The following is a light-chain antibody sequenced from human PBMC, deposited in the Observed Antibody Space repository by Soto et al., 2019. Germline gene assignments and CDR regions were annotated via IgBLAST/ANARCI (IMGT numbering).Light chain of an antibody. Sequence: QSALTQPRSVSGSPGQSVTISCTGTSSDVGNYNYVSWYQQYPGKAPKLMIYEVSKRPSGVPDRFSGSKSGNTASLTISGLQTEAEADYYCCSYAGSFTWLFGGGTKLTVL. CDR2: EVS. CDR3: CSYAGSFTWL. CDR1: SSDVGNYNY. J-gene: IGLJ3*02. V-gene: IGLV2-11*01.